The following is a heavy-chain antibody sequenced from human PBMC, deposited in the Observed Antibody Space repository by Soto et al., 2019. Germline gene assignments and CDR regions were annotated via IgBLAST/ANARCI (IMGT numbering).Heavy chain of an antibody. V-gene: IGHV3-33*01. Sequence: GGSLRLSCAASGFTFSDYGMHWVRQAPGKGLEWVAVIWYDGSNKYYADSVKGRFTISRDNSKNTLYLQMNSLRAEDTAVYYCARDPLHYDILTGYSPNYFDFWGQGTLVTVSS. D-gene: IGHD3-9*01. J-gene: IGHJ4*02. CDR2: IWYDGSNK. CDR1: GFTFSDYG. CDR3: ARDPLHYDILTGYSPNYFDF.